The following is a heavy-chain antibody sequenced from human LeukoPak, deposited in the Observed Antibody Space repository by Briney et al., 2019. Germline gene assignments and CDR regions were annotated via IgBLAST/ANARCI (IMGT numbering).Heavy chain of an antibody. CDR1: GGSFSGHY. V-gene: IGHV4-34*01. J-gene: IGHJ3*02. CDR3: AREIAAAGLHDAFDI. CDR2: INHSGST. D-gene: IGHD6-13*01. Sequence: SETLSLTCAVYGGSFSGHYWSWIRQPPGKGPEWIGEINHSGSTNYNPSLKSRVTIAVDTSKNQFSLKLSSVTAADTAVYYCAREIAAAGLHDAFDIWGQGTMVTVSS.